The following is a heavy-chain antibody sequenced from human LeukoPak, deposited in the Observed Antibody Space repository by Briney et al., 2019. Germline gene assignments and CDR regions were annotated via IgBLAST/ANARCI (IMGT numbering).Heavy chain of an antibody. CDR2: IYYSGST. V-gene: IGHV4-39*02. CDR1: GGSISSTNYY. D-gene: IGHD3-22*01. Sequence: PSETLSLTCTVSGGSISSTNYYWGWVRQPPGKGLEWIGSIYYSGSTYDNPSLESRVTISVDTSKNQFSLKLGSVTAADTAMYYCARDRYYYDSSGYYDAFDIWGQGTMVTVSS. J-gene: IGHJ3*02. CDR3: ARDRYYYDSSGYYDAFDI.